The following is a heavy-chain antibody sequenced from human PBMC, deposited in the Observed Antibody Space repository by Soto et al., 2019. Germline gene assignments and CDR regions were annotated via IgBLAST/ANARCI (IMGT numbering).Heavy chain of an antibody. D-gene: IGHD2-21*02. CDR1: GFSFSSNG. V-gene: IGHV3-33*01. CDR3: ARDQGDG. Sequence: QVQLAESGGGVVQTGRSLRLSCAASGFSFSSNGMHWVRQAPGKGLEWVAVICYDGSDKYYADSVKGRFTISRDNSKNTLYLQMNSLRAEDTAVYYCARDQGDGWGQGTLVTVSS. CDR2: ICYDGSDK. J-gene: IGHJ4*02.